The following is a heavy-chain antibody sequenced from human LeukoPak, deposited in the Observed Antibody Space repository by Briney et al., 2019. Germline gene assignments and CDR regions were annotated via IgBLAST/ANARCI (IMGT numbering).Heavy chain of an antibody. D-gene: IGHD5-18*01. J-gene: IGHJ4*02. CDR1: GFTFSSYA. CDR3: AIGVDTAFRGKPGAIGFDY. V-gene: IGHV1-2*02. Sequence: GGSLRLSCAASGFTFSSYAMHWVRQAPGQGLEWMGWINPNSGGTNYAQKFQGRVTMTRDTSISTAYMELSRLRSDDTAVYYCAIGVDTAFRGKPGAIGFDYWGQGTLVTVSS. CDR2: INPNSGGT.